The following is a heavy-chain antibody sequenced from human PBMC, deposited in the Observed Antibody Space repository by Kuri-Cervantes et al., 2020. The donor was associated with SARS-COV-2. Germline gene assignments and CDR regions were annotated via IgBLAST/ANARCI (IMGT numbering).Heavy chain of an antibody. Sequence: GGSLRLSCAASGFTFSSYCMHWVRQAPGKGLEWVAVISYDGSNKYYSDSVRGRFTISRDNSKNTLYLQMNSLRAEDTAVYYCAKGVGNYYYGMDVWGQGTTVTVSS. V-gene: IGHV3-30*18. J-gene: IGHJ6*02. CDR1: GFTFSSYC. CDR2: ISYDGSNK. CDR3: AKGVGNYYYGMDV.